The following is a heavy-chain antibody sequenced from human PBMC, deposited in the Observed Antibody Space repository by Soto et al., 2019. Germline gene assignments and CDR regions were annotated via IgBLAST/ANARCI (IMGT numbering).Heavy chain of an antibody. CDR1: GYTFTGHY. CDR2: IGPESGAT. V-gene: IGHV1-2*02. D-gene: IGHD1-26*01. CDR3: GRGRSGQIVVFY. Sequence: ASVKVSCKASGYTFTGHYIHWVRQAPEQGPEWMGEIGPESGATRYAEKFQGRVTMTLDTSITTVYMELKDLSPDDTAVYYCGRGRSGQIVVFYWGQGTPVTVSS. J-gene: IGHJ4*02.